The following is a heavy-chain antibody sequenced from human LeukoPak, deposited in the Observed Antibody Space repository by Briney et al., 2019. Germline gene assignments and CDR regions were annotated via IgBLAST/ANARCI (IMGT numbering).Heavy chain of an antibody. Sequence: GGSLRLSCAASGFTFSDYNMRWIRQAPGKGLEWVSSISRSGSTKYYADSVKGRFTISRDNAKSSLYLQMNSLRAEDTALYYCARAFRGVIMDFFDYWGQGTLVTVSS. J-gene: IGHJ4*02. CDR2: ISRSGSTK. CDR1: GFTFSDYN. CDR3: ARAFRGVIMDFFDY. V-gene: IGHV3-11*01. D-gene: IGHD3-10*01.